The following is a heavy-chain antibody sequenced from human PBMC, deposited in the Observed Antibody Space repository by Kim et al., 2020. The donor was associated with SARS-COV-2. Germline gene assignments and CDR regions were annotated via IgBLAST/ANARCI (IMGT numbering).Heavy chain of an antibody. V-gene: IGHV3-11*06. Sequence: GRLTISRDNAKNSLYLQMNSLRAEDTAVYYCARARVLLWFGETPGGYFDLWGRGTLVTVSS. CDR3: ARARVLLWFGETPGGYFDL. J-gene: IGHJ2*01. D-gene: IGHD3-10*01.